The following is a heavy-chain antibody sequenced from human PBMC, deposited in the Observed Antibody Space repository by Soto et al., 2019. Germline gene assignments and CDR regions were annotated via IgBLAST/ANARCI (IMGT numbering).Heavy chain of an antibody. CDR1: GFTFSSYG. V-gene: IGHV3-30*18. D-gene: IGHD6-13*01. CDR2: ISYDGSNK. J-gene: IGHJ4*02. Sequence: GGSLRLSCAASGFTFSSYGMHWVRQAPGKGLEWVAVISYDGSNKYYADSVKGRFTISRDNSKNTLYLQMNSLRAEDTAVYYCAKSPKQQLEYYFDYWGQGTLVTVSS. CDR3: AKSPKQQLEYYFDY.